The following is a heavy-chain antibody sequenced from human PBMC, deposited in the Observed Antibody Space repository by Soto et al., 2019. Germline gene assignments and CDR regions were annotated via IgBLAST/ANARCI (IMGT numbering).Heavy chain of an antibody. V-gene: IGHV3-21*01. Sequence: GGSLRLSCAASGFTFSSYSMNWVRQAPGKGLEWVSSISSSSSYIYYADSVKGRFTISRDNAKNSLYLQMNSLRAEDTAVYYCARDLKGNPSHDNWGQGTLVTVSS. CDR2: ISSSSSYI. D-gene: IGHD1-1*01. CDR1: GFTFSSYS. J-gene: IGHJ4*02. CDR3: ARDLKGNPSHDN.